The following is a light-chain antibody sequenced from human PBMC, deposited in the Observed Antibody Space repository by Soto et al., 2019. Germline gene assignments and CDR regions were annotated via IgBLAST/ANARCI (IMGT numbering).Light chain of an antibody. CDR2: DIR. V-gene: IGLV2-14*03. Sequence: QSALTQPASVSGSPGQSITISCTGTRSDVGGYKYVSWYQQHTGKAPKLMIYDIRNRPSGVSNRFSGSKSGNTASLTISGLHAEDEADYYCSSYTIISTRVFGTGTKLTVL. CDR1: RSDVGGYKY. J-gene: IGLJ1*01. CDR3: SSYTIISTRV.